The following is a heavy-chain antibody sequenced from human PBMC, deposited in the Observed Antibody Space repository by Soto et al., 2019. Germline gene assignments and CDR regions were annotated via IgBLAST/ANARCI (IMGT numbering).Heavy chain of an antibody. CDR3: ALGWLQEFGLDY. D-gene: IGHD5-12*01. V-gene: IGHV1-8*01. J-gene: IGHJ4*02. Sequence: QVQLVQSGAEVKKPGASVKVSCKASGYTFTSYDINWVRQATGQGLEWMGWMNPNSGNTGYAQKFQGRVTMTRNTSISTAYMELSNLRSEDTAVYYCALGWLQEFGLDYWGQGTLVTVSS. CDR2: MNPNSGNT. CDR1: GYTFTSYD.